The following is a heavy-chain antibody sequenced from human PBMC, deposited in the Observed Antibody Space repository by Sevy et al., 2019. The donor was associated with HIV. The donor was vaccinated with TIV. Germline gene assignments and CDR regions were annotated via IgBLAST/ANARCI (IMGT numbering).Heavy chain of an antibody. Sequence: GGSLRLSCAASGFTFSNYFMNWIRQAPGKGLEWVSPISSGSSYIFYADSLKGRFTISRDNAKNSLYLHMNSLRAEDTAVYYCARGDYYGSLYYFDYWGPRTLVTVSS. CDR3: ARGDYYGSLYYFDY. CDR2: ISSGSSYI. D-gene: IGHD3-10*01. V-gene: IGHV3-21*01. CDR1: GFTFSNYF. J-gene: IGHJ4*02.